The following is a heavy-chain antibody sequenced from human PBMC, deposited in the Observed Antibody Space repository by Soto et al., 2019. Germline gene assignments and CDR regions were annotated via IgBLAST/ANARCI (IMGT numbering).Heavy chain of an antibody. CDR3: ARDGTYCGSDCFVFDY. CDR2: VSFDGSNK. J-gene: IGHJ4*02. Sequence: GGSLRLSCAASGLTFSGYAMHWVRQAPGKGLEWVSFVSFDGSNKYYADSVKGRFAVSRDFSKNTLYLQMNSLRPDDTAVYYCARDGTYCGSDCFVFDYWGQGSLVTVSS. CDR1: GLTFSGYA. D-gene: IGHD2-21*02. V-gene: IGHV3-30*09.